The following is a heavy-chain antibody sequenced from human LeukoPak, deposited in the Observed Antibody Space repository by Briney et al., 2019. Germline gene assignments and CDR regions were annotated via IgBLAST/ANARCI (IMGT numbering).Heavy chain of an antibody. D-gene: IGHD3-16*01. CDR1: GFTFSTYE. CDR2: ISASGSTI. CDR3: ARKGGFDF. V-gene: IGHV3-48*03. J-gene: IGHJ4*02. Sequence: PGGSLGLSCAASGFTFSTYEMNWVRQAPGKGLEWVSYISASGSTIYYTDSVKGRFTISRDNAKNSLYLQMSSLRAEDTATYYCARKGGFDFWGQGTLVTVSS.